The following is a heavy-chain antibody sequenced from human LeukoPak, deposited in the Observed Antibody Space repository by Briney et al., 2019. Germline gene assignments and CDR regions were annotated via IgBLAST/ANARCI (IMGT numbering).Heavy chain of an antibody. CDR3: ARPQGTYDSSGYYDDY. V-gene: IGHV5-51*01. CDR1: GYSFTSYW. J-gene: IGHJ4*02. CDR2: IYPGDSDT. Sequence: GESLKISCKGSGYSFTSYWIGWVRQMPGKGLEWMGIIYPGDSDTRYSPSFQGQVTISADKSISTAYLQWSSLKASDTAMYHCARPQGTYDSSGYYDDYWGQGTLVTVSS. D-gene: IGHD3-22*01.